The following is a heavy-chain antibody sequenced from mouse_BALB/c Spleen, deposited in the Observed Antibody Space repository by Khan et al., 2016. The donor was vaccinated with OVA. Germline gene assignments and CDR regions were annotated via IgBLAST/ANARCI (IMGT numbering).Heavy chain of an antibody. CDR1: GNTFTNYG. CDR2: INTYTGEP. V-gene: IGHV9-3-1*01. J-gene: IGHJ4*01. CDR3: ARPPYFSYVMVY. D-gene: IGHD2-10*01. Sequence: QIQLVQSGPELKKPGETVKISCKASGNTFTNYGMNWVKQSPGKGLKWMGWINTYTGEPTYADDFKGRFVFSLETSASTAYLQINNHKNEDTATYFCARPPYFSYVMVYWGKGTSVTVSS.